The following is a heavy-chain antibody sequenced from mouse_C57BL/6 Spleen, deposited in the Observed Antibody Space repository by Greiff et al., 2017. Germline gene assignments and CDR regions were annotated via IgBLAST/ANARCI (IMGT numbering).Heavy chain of an antibody. J-gene: IGHJ3*01. D-gene: IGHD1-1*02. V-gene: IGHV1-54*01. CDR2: INPGSGGT. Sequence: VKLQESGAELVRPGTSVKVSCKASGYAFTNYLIEWVKQRPGQGLEWIGVINPGSGGTNYNEKFKGKATLTADKSSSTAYMQLSSLTSEDSAVYFCARAQGSLAWFAYWGQGTLVTVSA. CDR1: GYAFTNYL. CDR3: ARAQGSLAWFAY.